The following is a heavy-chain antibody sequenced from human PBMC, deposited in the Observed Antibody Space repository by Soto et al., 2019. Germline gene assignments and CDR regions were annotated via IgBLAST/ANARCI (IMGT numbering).Heavy chain of an antibody. CDR1: GDSISPYY. D-gene: IGHD2-21*01. CDR3: ARQADCGGTNCNAFDP. J-gene: IGHJ5*02. CDR2: IYYRGNS. V-gene: IGHV4-59*08. Sequence: SETLSLTCTVSGDSISPYYWSWIRQPPGKGLEWIGWIYYRGNSNDNPSLKSRVTRSVDTSKNQFSLKLTSVTAANTAVYYCARQADCGGTNCNAFDPWGQGTLVTVSS.